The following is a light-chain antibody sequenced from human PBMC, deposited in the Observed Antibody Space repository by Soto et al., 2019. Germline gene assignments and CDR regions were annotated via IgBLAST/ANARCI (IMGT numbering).Light chain of an antibody. CDR1: QSVSSY. V-gene: IGKV3-11*01. CDR2: DAS. J-gene: IGKJ5*01. Sequence: EIVLTQSPATXSLSPGEXATLSCRTSQSVSSYFAWYQQKPGRAPRLLIYDASNRATGIPARFIGSGSGTDFTLTISSLEPEDLAVYYCQQRSNWPITFGQGTRLEIK. CDR3: QQRSNWPIT.